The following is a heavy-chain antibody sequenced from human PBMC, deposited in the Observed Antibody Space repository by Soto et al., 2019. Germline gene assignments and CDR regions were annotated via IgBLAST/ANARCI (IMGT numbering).Heavy chain of an antibody. D-gene: IGHD2-21*01. V-gene: IGHV3-7*04. J-gene: IGHJ4*02. Sequence: GSLRLSCAASEFTFSIYWMTWVRQAPGKGLEWVAYIKHDGSENTYVDSVTGRFSISRDNAKNSLYLQMSSLRVEDTALYYCVRPGTQASFDLWGQGALVTVSS. CDR2: IKHDGSEN. CDR3: VRPGTQASFDL. CDR1: EFTFSIYW.